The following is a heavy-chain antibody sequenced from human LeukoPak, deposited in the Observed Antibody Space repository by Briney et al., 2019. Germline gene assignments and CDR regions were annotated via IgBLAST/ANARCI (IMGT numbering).Heavy chain of an antibody. D-gene: IGHD1-1*01. CDR1: RFNFSSYA. Sequence: GGSLRLSCVASRFNFSSYAMSWVHEGPGKGLEWVSPFSGSGGSTYYADSVKGRFTISRDNSKNTLYLQMNSLRAEDTAVYYCAKPERYNWFDPWGQGTLVTVSS. J-gene: IGHJ5*02. CDR3: AKPERYNWFDP. CDR2: FSGSGGST. V-gene: IGHV3-23*01.